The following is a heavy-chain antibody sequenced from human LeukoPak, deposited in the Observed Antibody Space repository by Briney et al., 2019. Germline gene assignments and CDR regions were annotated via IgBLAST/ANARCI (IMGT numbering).Heavy chain of an antibody. CDR3: SSRRRHTRYLVDY. D-gene: IGHD2-2*02. CDR2: ISYDGSNK. CDR1: GFTFSSDG. J-gene: IGHJ4*02. V-gene: IGHV3-30*03. Sequence: GRSLRLSCAASGFTFSSDGMHWVRQAPGKRLEWVAVISYDGSNKYYADSVNGRFTISRDNSKNTLYLQMNSLRAEDTAVFFFSSRRRHTRYLVDYWGQGTLVTVSS.